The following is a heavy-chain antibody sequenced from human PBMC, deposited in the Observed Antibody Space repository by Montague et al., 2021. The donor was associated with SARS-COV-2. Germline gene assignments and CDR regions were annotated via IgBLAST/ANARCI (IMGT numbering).Heavy chain of an antibody. Sequence: SETLSLTCTVSGGSINSFYWSWVRQPPGKRLEWIGYIYHSGSTKYNPSLQSRVTMSVDTSRNQFSLKLSSVTAADTAVYYCATQAGRFSSGSLDYWGQGTLVTVSS. J-gene: IGHJ4*02. V-gene: IGHV4-59*08. CDR1: GGSINSFY. D-gene: IGHD6-19*01. CDR2: IYHSGST. CDR3: ATQAGRFSSGSLDY.